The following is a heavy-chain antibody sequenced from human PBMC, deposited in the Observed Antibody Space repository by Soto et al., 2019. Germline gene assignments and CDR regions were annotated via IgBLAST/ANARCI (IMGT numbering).Heavy chain of an antibody. CDR1: GDSLSSKSAA. V-gene: IGHV6-1*01. CDR3: ARETGLRSSSSGLDY. J-gene: IGHJ4*02. Sequence: SQNLSPTCPITGDSLSSKSAAWNGIRQYPSSGLEWLVMTYYVSKCYNDYAVSVKSRITNNPDTSKNQFSLQLNSVTPEDTAVYYCARETGLRSSSSGLDYWGQGTLVTVSS. D-gene: IGHD6-6*01. CDR2: TYYVSKCYN.